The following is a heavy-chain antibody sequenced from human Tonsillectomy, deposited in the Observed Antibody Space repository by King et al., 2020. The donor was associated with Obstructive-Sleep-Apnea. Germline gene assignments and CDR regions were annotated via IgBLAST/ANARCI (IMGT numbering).Heavy chain of an antibody. CDR3: ARTLRIAAAGTGWYFDL. Sequence: QLQESGPGLVKPSETLSLTCTVSGGSISSYYWSWIRQPPGKGLEWIGYIYYSGSTNYNPSLKSRVTISVDTSKNQFSLKLSSVTAADTAVYYCARTLRIAAAGTGWYFDLWGRGTLVTVSS. CDR1: GGSISSYY. V-gene: IGHV4-59*01. J-gene: IGHJ2*01. D-gene: IGHD6-13*01. CDR2: IYYSGST.